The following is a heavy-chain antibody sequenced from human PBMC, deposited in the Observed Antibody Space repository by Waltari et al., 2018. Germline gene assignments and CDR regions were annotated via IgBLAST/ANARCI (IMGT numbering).Heavy chain of an antibody. CDR3: ARVDSSWYYFDY. V-gene: IGHV3-66*02. J-gene: IGHJ4*02. Sequence: EVQLVESGGSLVQPGGSLRLSCAASGFTVSSHYMRWVRQAPGKGLEWVSVINSGGSTYYADSVKGRFTISRDNSKNTLYLQMNSLRAEDTAVYNCARVDSSWYYFDYWGQGTLVTVSS. CDR2: INSGGST. D-gene: IGHD6-13*01. CDR1: GFTVSSHY.